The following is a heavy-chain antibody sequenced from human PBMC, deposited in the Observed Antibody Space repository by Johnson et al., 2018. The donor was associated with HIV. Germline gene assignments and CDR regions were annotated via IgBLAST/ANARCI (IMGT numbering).Heavy chain of an antibody. Sequence: VQLVESGGGLVQPGGSLRLSCPASGSTFSRYDMHWVRQTTGKGLEWVSAIGTAGDTHYPGSVKGRFTISRENAKNSLYLQMNSMRPEDTAVYYCARAPPYYGGYSVSDAFDIWCQGTMVTVSS. J-gene: IGHJ3*02. CDR1: GSTFSRYD. CDR3: ARAPPYYGGYSVSDAFDI. CDR2: IGTAGDT. V-gene: IGHV3-13*01. D-gene: IGHD3-22*01.